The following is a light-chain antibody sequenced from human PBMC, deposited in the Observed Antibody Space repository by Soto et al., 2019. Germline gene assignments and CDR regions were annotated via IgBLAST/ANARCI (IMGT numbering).Light chain of an antibody. CDR1: QSISSN. J-gene: IGKJ4*01. V-gene: IGKV3-15*01. CDR2: GAY. Sequence: ETVLTQSPATLSVSPGERATLSCRASQSISSNLAWYQQKPGQAHRLLIYGAYTRATGIQARFTGSGSGTEFTLTIRSLQSEDFAVYYCKQYNNWPLTFGGGTKVDIK. CDR3: KQYNNWPLT.